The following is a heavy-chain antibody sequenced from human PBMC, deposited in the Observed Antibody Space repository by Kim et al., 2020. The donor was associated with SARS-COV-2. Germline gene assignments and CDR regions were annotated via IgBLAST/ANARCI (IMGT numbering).Heavy chain of an antibody. Sequence: SETLSLTCAVYGGSFSGYYWSWIRQPPGKGLEWIGEINHSGTTNYNPSLKSRVTISVDTSKNQFSLKLSSVTAADTAVYYCARILGGYSWDYWGQGTLVTVSS. CDR3: ARILGGYSWDY. D-gene: IGHD1-1*01. V-gene: IGHV4-34*01. CDR1: GGSFSGYY. J-gene: IGHJ4*02. CDR2: INHSGTT.